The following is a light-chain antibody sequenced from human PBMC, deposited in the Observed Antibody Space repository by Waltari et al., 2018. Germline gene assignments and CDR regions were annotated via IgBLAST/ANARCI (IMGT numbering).Light chain of an antibody. J-gene: IGLJ1*01. CDR3: CAFAGRGFYV. CDR1: SANVGSYPL. Sequence: SALTQSASVSGSPGQSITISCTETSANVGSYPLLSWYQRHPGGAPKLLIYEVSERPSGVSIRFSGSKSGKTASLTISGLQPEDEADYYCCAFAGRGFYVFGTGTQVTVL. V-gene: IGLV2-23*02. CDR2: EVS.